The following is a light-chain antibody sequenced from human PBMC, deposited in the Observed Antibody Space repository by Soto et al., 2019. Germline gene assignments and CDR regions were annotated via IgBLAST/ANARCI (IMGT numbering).Light chain of an antibody. CDR1: SSNIGSNT. V-gene: IGLV1-44*01. J-gene: IGLJ2*01. CDR2: NNN. Sequence: QFVLTQPPSASGTPGQRVTISCSGSSSNIGSNTVNWYQQLPGTAPKLLIYNNNQRPSGVPDRFSGSKSGTSASLAISGLQSEDEADYYCVAWHDSLNGPVFGRGTKLTVL. CDR3: VAWHDSLNGPV.